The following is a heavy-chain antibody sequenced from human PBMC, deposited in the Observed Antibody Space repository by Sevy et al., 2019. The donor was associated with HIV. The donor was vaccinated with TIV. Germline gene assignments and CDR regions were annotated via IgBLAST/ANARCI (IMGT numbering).Heavy chain of an antibody. J-gene: IGHJ6*02. D-gene: IGHD6-13*01. CDR2: SYSDDSR. CDR1: GFTVTNNY. Sequence: GGSLRLSCAASGFTVTNNYISWVRQAPGKGLDWVTLSYSDDSRYFADSVRGRFTISRESLKNTLCLQMNSLRAEDTAVYYCARLHPHIAAARAMDVWGQGTTVTVSS. V-gene: IGHV3-66*04. CDR3: ARLHPHIAAARAMDV.